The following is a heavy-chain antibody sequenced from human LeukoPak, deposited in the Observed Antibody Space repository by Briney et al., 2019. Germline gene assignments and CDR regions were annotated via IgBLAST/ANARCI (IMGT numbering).Heavy chain of an antibody. V-gene: IGHV3-53*01. CDR3: TRRGDGGRSFDF. Sequence: GGSLRLSCVPSGFTVSSNYMSWVRQAPGKGLEWVSLIYNGGSTYYTDSVKGRFTISRDNSKNTLYLQMNSLRAEDTAVYYCTRRGDGGRSFDFWGQGTLVTVSS. CDR2: IYNGGST. D-gene: IGHD4-23*01. J-gene: IGHJ4*02. CDR1: GFTVSSNY.